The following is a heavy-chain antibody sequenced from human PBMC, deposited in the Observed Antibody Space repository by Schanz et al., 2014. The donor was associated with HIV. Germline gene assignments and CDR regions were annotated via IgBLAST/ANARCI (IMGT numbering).Heavy chain of an antibody. CDR3: AKDIRANYYGPQVDWFDS. CDR2: IWYDGSHT. V-gene: IGHV3-33*06. CDR1: GFTFSSYG. J-gene: IGHJ5*01. D-gene: IGHD3-10*01. Sequence: QVHLLESGGGVVQPGRSLRLSCAASGFTFSSYGMHWVRQAQGKGPEWVAVIWYDGSHTYYADSVKGRFTISRDNSKSTLYLQMNSLRAEDTAVYYCAKDIRANYYGPQVDWFDSWGQGTRVTVTS.